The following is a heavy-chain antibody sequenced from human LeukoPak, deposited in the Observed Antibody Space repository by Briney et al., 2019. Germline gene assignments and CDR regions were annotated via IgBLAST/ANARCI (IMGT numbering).Heavy chain of an antibody. CDR3: ARDSSGLYKYYFDY. CDR1: GGSISSANYY. V-gene: IGHV4-61*02. Sequence: SETLSLTCTVSGGSISSANYYWSWIRQPAGKGLEWIGRIYTSGSTNYNPSLKSRVTISVDTSKNQFSLKLSSVTAADTAVYYCARDSSGLYKYYFDYWGQGTLVTVPS. CDR2: IYTSGST. D-gene: IGHD6-19*01. J-gene: IGHJ4*02.